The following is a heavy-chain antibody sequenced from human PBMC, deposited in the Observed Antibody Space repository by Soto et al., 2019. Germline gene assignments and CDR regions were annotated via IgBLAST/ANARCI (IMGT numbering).Heavy chain of an antibody. J-gene: IGHJ4*02. CDR3: ARVFLHGFPDY. CDR1: GYTFNTYA. D-gene: IGHD2-2*03. V-gene: IGHV1-18*01. Sequence: ASVKVSFKASGYTFNTYAITWVRQAPGQGLEWMGWISPNNGRTRYTQSLQDRLTVTTDTSANTAYMELRSLTSDDSAIYYCARVFLHGFPDYWGQGTLVTVSS. CDR2: ISPNNGRT.